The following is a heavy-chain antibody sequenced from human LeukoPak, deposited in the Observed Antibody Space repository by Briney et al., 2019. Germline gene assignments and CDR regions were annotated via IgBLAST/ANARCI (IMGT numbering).Heavy chain of an antibody. V-gene: IGHV3-23*01. J-gene: IGHJ4*02. CDR2: ISVNGGST. Sequence: PGESLRLSCAASGLTFSSNAMTWIRQAPGKGLEWVSTISVNGGSTYYADSVKGRFTITRDNSKNTLYLQMNCLRAEDTAVYYCATHASGSHRYYFDYWGQGTLVTVSS. CDR3: ATHASGSHRYYFDY. D-gene: IGHD3-10*01. CDR1: GLTFSSNA.